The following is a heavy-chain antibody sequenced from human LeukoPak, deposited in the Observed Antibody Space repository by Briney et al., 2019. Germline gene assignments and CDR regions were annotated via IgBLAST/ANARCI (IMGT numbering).Heavy chain of an antibody. V-gene: IGHV4-34*01. J-gene: IGHJ4*02. CDR1: GGSFSGYY. D-gene: IGHD4-17*01. CDR2: INHSGST. CDR3: ASRMGPRWLYYFDY. Sequence: PSETLSLTCAVYGGSFSGYYWSWIRQPPGKGLDWIGEINHSGSTNYNPSLKSRVTISVDTSKNQFSLKLSSVTAADTAVYYCASRMGPRWLYYFDYWGQGTLVTVSS.